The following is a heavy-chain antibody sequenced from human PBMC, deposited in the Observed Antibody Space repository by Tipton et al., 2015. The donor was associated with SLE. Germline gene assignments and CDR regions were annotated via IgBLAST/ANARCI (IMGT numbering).Heavy chain of an antibody. D-gene: IGHD6-13*01. CDR2: ISYDGTNK. Sequence: SLRLSCAASGFTFSSYGMHWVRQAPGKGLEWVAVISYDGTNKYYADSVKGRFTISRDNSKNTLYLQMNSLRAEDTAVYYCARVAAAGTYYFEYWGQGTLVTVSS. V-gene: IGHV3-30*03. CDR3: ARVAAAGTYYFEY. CDR1: GFTFSSYG. J-gene: IGHJ4*02.